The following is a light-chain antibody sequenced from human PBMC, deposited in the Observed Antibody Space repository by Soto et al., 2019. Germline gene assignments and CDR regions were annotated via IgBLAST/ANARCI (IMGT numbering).Light chain of an antibody. J-gene: IGKJ2*01. CDR1: QSISSW. Sequence: DIQMTQSPSTLSASVGDRVTITCRASQSISSWLAWYKQKPGKAPKLLIYKASSLESGVPSRFSGSGSGTEITLTICSLQPDDFATYYCQQYHSYPYTFGQGTTLEIK. CDR3: QQYHSYPYT. V-gene: IGKV1-5*03. CDR2: KAS.